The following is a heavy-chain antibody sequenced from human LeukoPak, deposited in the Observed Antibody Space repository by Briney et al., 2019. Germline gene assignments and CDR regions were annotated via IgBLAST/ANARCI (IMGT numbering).Heavy chain of an antibody. D-gene: IGHD5-18*01. J-gene: IGHJ4*02. CDR1: GGSFRGYY. CDR3: AIRGPSYGYLSY. CDR2: INHSRST. Sequence: SETLSLTCAVYGGSFRGYYWSWIRQPPGKGLEWIGEINHSRSTNYNPSLKSRVTISVDTSKNQFSLKLSSVTAAATAVYYCAIRGPSYGYLSYWGKGTLVTVSS. V-gene: IGHV4-34*01.